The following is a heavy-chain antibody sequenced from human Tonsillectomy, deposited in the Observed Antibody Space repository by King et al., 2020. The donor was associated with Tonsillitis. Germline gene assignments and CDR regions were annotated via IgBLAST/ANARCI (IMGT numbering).Heavy chain of an antibody. CDR3: TRHQVGYCSGGSCYGMDV. CDR2: IRSKANSYAT. D-gene: IGHD2-15*01. J-gene: IGHJ6*02. Sequence: QLVQSGGGLVQPGGSLKLSCAASGFTFSGSAMHWVRQASGKGLEWVGRIRSKANSYATAYAASVKGRFTISRDDSKNTAYMQMKSLKTEDTAVYYCTRHQVGYCSGGSCYGMDVWGQGTTVTVSS. CDR1: GFTFSGSA. V-gene: IGHV3-73*01.